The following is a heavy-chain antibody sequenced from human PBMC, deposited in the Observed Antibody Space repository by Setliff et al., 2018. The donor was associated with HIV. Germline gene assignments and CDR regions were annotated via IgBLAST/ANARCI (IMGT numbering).Heavy chain of an antibody. V-gene: IGHV4-59*08. Sequence: SETLSLTCTVSGGSISSYYWSWIRQPPGKGLEWIGHISYSGTTYYNPSLKSRATISVDTSKNQFSLKLTSVTAADTAVYYCARHGGYSYFYYYYMDVWGKGTTVTVSS. CDR1: GGSISSYY. CDR3: ARHGGYSYFYYYYMDV. CDR2: ISYSGTT. D-gene: IGHD5-18*01. J-gene: IGHJ6*03.